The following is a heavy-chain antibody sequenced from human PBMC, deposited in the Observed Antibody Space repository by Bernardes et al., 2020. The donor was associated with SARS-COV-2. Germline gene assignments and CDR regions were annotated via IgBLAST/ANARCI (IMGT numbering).Heavy chain of an antibody. D-gene: IGHD5-12*01. CDR3: AHRLDGYNAYDY. CDR2: IYWDDDN. J-gene: IGHJ4*02. Sequence: SGPTLVKPTQTLTLTCTFSGFSLTTGGVGVGWIRQPPGKALEWLALIYWDDDNLYNPSLKNRLTITKDTPKNQVVLTMTHMDPVDTATYYCAHRLDGYNAYDYWGQGTLVTVSS. V-gene: IGHV2-5*02. CDR1: GFSLTTGGVG.